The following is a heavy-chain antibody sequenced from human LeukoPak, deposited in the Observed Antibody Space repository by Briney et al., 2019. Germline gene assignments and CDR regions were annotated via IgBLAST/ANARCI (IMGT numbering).Heavy chain of an antibody. CDR3: ARNRGYSYGPTDY. Sequence: GGSLRLSCTGSAFTFSSYAMHWVRQAPDKGLQWVAVISYDGGNKYYADSVKGRFTISRDNSKNTLYLQMNSLRAEDTAVHYCARNRGYSYGPTDYWGQGTLVTVSS. V-gene: IGHV3-30-3*01. D-gene: IGHD5-18*01. J-gene: IGHJ4*02. CDR1: AFTFSSYA. CDR2: ISYDGGNK.